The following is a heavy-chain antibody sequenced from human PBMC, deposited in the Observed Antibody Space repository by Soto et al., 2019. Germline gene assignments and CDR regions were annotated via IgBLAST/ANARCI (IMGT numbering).Heavy chain of an antibody. V-gene: IGHV3-23*01. CDR2: ISGSGGST. CDR3: AKDGTKYQDDIVVVPAAMWFDP. J-gene: IGHJ5*02. D-gene: IGHD2-2*01. CDR1: GFTFSSYA. Sequence: GGSLRLSCAASGFTFSSYAMSWVRQAPGKGLEWVSAISGSGGSTYYADSVKGRFTISRDSSKNTLYLQMNSLRAEDTAVYYCAKDGTKYQDDIVVVPAAMWFDPWGQGTLVTVS.